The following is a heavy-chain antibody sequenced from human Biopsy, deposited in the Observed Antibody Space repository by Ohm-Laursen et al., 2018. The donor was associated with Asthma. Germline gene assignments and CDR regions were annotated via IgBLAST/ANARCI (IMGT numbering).Heavy chain of an antibody. D-gene: IGHD3-3*01. CDR2: ISYDGSNK. CDR1: GFTFSTYA. V-gene: IGHV3-30-3*01. CDR3: AKDTEGRYDFWSGLSYNYYGMDV. Sequence: SLRLSCAASGFTFSTYAMHWVRQAPGKGLEWVAVISYDGSNKYYADSVKGRFTISRDNSKNTLYLQMNSLRAEDTAVYYCAKDTEGRYDFWSGLSYNYYGMDVWGQGTTVTVPS. J-gene: IGHJ6*02.